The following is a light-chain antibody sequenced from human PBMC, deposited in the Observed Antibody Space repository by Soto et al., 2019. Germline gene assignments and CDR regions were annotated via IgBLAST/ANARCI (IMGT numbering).Light chain of an antibody. J-gene: IGLJ2*01. Sequence: QSVLTQPPSASGSPGQSVTISCTGTSSDVGGYNYVSWYQQHPGKAPKFMIYEVTKRPSGVPDRFSGSKSGNTASLTVSGLQAEDEADYYCSSYAGSNNFVVFGGGTNLTVL. V-gene: IGLV2-8*01. CDR2: EVT. CDR1: SSDVGGYNY. CDR3: SSYAGSNNFVV.